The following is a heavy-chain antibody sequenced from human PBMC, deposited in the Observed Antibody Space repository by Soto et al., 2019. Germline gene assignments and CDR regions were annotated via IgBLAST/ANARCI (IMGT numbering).Heavy chain of an antibody. CDR3: AKEWDAAAGTWSWFDP. CDR2: ISGSGGST. Sequence: PGGSLRLSCAASGFTFSSYAMSWVRQAPGKGLEWVSAISGSGGSTYYADSAKGRFTISRDNSKNTLYLQMNSLRAEDTAVYYCAKEWDAAAGTWSWFDPWGQGTLVTVSS. D-gene: IGHD6-13*01. CDR1: GFTFSSYA. V-gene: IGHV3-23*01. J-gene: IGHJ5*02.